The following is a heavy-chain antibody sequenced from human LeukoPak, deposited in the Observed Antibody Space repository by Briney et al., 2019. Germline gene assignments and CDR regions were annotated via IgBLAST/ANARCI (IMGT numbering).Heavy chain of an antibody. Sequence: ASVKVSCKASGYTFTSYAMHWMRQAPGQRLEWMGWINAGNGNTKYSQKFQGRVTITRDTSASTAYMELSSLRSEDTAVYYCARDGIAVAGTFDYWGQGTLVTVSS. CDR2: INAGNGNT. CDR1: GYTFTSYA. CDR3: ARDGIAVAGTFDY. V-gene: IGHV1-3*01. J-gene: IGHJ4*02. D-gene: IGHD6-19*01.